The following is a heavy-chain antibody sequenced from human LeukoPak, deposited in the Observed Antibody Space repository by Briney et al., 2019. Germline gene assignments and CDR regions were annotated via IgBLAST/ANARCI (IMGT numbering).Heavy chain of an antibody. CDR2: VHSSGIT. J-gene: IGHJ4*02. CDR1: GDSISSYY. V-gene: IGHV4-59*08. D-gene: IGHD3-16*02. Sequence: SETPSLTCSVSGDSISSYYSSWIRQPPGKGLEWIGYVHSSGITKYNPSLKSRVTISLDTSKNQFSLRMNSVTAADTAVYYCARVVVHGHSDFWGQGTLVTVSS. CDR3: ARVVVHGHSDF.